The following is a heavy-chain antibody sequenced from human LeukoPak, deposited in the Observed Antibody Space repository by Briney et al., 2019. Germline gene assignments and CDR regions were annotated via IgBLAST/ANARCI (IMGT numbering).Heavy chain of an antibody. CDR1: GGSISSGSYY. D-gene: IGHD6-13*01. CDR2: IYTSGST. CDR3: ARDLAVGSSWYCMDV. Sequence: PSQTLSLTCTVSGGSISSGSYYWSWIRQPAGKGLEWIGRIYTSGSTNYNPSLKSRVTISVDTSKNQFSLKLSSVTAADTAVYYCARDLAVGSSWYCMDVWGQGTTATVSS. V-gene: IGHV4-61*02. J-gene: IGHJ6*02.